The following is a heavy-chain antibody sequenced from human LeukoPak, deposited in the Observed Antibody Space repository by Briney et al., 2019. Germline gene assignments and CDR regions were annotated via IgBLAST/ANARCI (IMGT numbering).Heavy chain of an antibody. CDR2: ISSNGGST. Sequence: PGGSLRLSCAASGFTFSSYAMHWVRQAPGKGLEYVSAISSNGGSTYYANSVKGRFTISRDNSKNTLYLQMGSLRAEDMAVYYCARGRGLRYFDWLLHAEYFQHWGQGTLVAVSS. D-gene: IGHD3-9*01. CDR3: ARGRGLRYFDWLLHAEYFQH. CDR1: GFTFSSYA. J-gene: IGHJ1*01. V-gene: IGHV3-64*01.